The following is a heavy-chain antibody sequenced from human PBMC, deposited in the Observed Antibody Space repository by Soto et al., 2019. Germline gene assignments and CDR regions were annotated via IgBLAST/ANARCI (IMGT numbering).Heavy chain of an antibody. CDR2: IKRKTDGGTT. V-gene: IGHV3-15*07. Sequence: PGGSLRLSCAASGFTFSNAWINWVRQAPGKGLEWVGRIKRKTDGGTTDFAAPVKGRFAISRDDSKNMVYLQMNSLKTEDTGIYYCARDPTMVRGVPEYYFDYWGQGTLVTVSS. CDR3: ARDPTMVRGVPEYYFDY. J-gene: IGHJ4*02. CDR1: GFTFSNAW. D-gene: IGHD3-10*01.